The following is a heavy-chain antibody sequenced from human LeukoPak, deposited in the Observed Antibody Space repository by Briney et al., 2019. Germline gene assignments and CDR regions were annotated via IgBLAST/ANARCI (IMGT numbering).Heavy chain of an antibody. J-gene: IGHJ6*03. CDR2: IIPIFGTA. V-gene: IGHV1-69*06. CDR3: AVVPAAMGGYYYYYYMDV. CDR1: GGTFSSYA. Sequence: GASVKVSCKASGGTFSSYAISWVRQAPGQGLEWMGGIIPIFGTANYAQKFQGRVTITADKSTSTAYMELSSLRSEDTAVYYCAVVPAAMGGYYYYYYMDVWGKGTTVTVSS. D-gene: IGHD2-2*01.